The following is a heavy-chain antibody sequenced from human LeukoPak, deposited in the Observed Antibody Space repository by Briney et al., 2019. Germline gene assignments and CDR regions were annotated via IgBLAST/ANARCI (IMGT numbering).Heavy chain of an antibody. Sequence: KTSETLSLTCAVYGGSFSGYYWSWIRQPPGKGLEWIGEINHSGSTNYNPSLESRVTISVDTSKNQFSLRLSSATAADTAVYYCARDSYCGGDCSSPGMESPIFDYWGQGTLVTVSS. D-gene: IGHD2-21*02. V-gene: IGHV4-34*01. CDR3: ARDSYCGGDCSSPGMESPIFDY. CDR2: INHSGST. CDR1: GGSFSGYY. J-gene: IGHJ4*02.